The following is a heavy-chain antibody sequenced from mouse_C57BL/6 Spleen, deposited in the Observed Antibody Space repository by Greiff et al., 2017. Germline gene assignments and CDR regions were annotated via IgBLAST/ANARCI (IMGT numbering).Heavy chain of an antibody. CDR1: GFNIKDDY. CDR2: IDPENGDT. D-gene: IGHD2-3*01. Sequence: VQLQQSGAELVRPGASVKLSCTASGFNIKDDYMHWVKQRPEQGLEWIGWIDPENGDTEYASKFQGKATITADTSSNTAYLQLSSLTSEDTAVYYCTHYDGYYVGWGQETLGTVSA. CDR3: THYDGYYVG. V-gene: IGHV14-4*01. J-gene: IGHJ3*01.